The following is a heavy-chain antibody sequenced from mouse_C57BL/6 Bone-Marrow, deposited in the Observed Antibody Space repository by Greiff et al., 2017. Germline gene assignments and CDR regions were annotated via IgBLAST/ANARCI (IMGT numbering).Heavy chain of an antibody. V-gene: IGHV1-26*01. J-gene: IGHJ2*01. CDR3: ASIYYGSSYRYYFDY. CDR1: GYTFTDYY. CDR2: INPNNGGT. D-gene: IGHD1-1*01. Sequence: LQQSGPELVKPGASVKISCKASGYTFTDYYMNWVKQSHGKSLEWIGDINPNNGGTSYNQKFKGKATLTVDKSSSTAYMELRSLTSEDSAVDYCASIYYGSSYRYYFDYWGQGTTLTVSS.